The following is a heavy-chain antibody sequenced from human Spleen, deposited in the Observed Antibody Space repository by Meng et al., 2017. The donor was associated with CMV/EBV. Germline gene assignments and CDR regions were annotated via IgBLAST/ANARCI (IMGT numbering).Heavy chain of an antibody. CDR2: INPNSGGT. V-gene: IGHV1-2*02. CDR3: ARSLAGIAAAGTNY. Sequence: ASVKVSCKASGYTFTGYYMHWVRQAPGQGLEWMGWINPNSGGTNYAQKFQGRVTMTRDTSISTAYMELSRLRSDDTAVYYCARSLAGIAAAGTNYWGQGTLVTVSS. D-gene: IGHD6-13*01. J-gene: IGHJ4*02. CDR1: GYTFTGYY.